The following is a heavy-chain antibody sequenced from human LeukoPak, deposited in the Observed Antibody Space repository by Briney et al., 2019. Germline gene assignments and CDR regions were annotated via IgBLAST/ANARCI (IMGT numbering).Heavy chain of an antibody. CDR3: AKDLKPPVAAAGYYFDY. V-gene: IGHV3-23*01. D-gene: IGHD6-13*01. J-gene: IGHJ4*02. CDR2: ISGSGGST. Sequence: GGSLRLSCAASGFTFSSYAMSWVRQAPGKGLEWVSAISGSGGSTDYADSVNGRFTISRDNSKNTLYLQMNSLRAEDTAVYYCAKDLKPPVAAAGYYFDYWGQGTLVTVSS. CDR1: GFTFSSYA.